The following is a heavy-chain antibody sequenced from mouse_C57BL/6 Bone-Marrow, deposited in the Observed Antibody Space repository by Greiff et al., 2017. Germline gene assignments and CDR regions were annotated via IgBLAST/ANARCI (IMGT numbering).Heavy chain of an antibody. V-gene: IGHV2-5*01. CDR1: GFSLTSYG. D-gene: IGHD1-1*01. CDR2: IWRGGST. J-gene: IGHJ3*01. Sequence: QVQLKESGPGLVQPSQSLSITCTVSGFSLTSYGVHWVRQSPGKGLEWLGVIWRGGSTDYNAAFMSRLSITKDNSKSQVFFKMNSLQADDTAIYYCAKSYGSSPAWFAYWGQGTLVTVSA. CDR3: AKSYGSSPAWFAY.